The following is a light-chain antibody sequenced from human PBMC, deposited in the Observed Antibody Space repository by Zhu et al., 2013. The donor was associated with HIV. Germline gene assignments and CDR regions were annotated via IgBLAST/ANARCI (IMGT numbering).Light chain of an antibody. J-gene: IGKJ5*01. CDR2: SSS. CDR3: QYFARTPPVT. V-gene: IGKV3-20*01. CDR1: DVISSSY. Sequence: EVVLTQSPGTLSLSPGERATLSCKTSDVISSSYLSWYQQKPGQAPRLLMFSSSRRASGIPDRFSGWGSATDFTLSISRLEAADSAVYYCQYFARTPPVTFGQGTRLEIK.